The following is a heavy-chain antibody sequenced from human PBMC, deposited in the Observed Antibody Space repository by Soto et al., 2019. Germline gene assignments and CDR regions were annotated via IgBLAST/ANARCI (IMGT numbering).Heavy chain of an antibody. J-gene: IGHJ6*02. Sequence: QVQLVESGGGVVQPGRSLRLSCAASGFTFSSYGMHWVRQAPGKGLEWVAVIWYDGSNKYYADSVKGRFTISRDNSKNTLYLQMNSLRAEDTAVYYCARGEKQWLVRCGMGVWGQGTTVTVSS. D-gene: IGHD6-19*01. V-gene: IGHV3-33*01. CDR2: IWYDGSNK. CDR1: GFTFSSYG. CDR3: ARGEKQWLVRCGMGV.